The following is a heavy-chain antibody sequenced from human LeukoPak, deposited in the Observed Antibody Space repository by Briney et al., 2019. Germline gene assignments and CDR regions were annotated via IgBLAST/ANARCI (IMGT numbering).Heavy chain of an antibody. CDR3: ARGDYCSSTSCYSDWFDP. Sequence: SETLSLTCTVSGGSISSGSYYWSWIRQPAGKGLEWIGRIYTSGSTNYNPSPKSRVTISVDTSKNQFSLKLSSVTAADTAVYYCARGDYCSSTSCYSDWFDPWGQGTLVTVSS. CDR1: GGSISSGSYY. J-gene: IGHJ5*02. CDR2: IYTSGST. V-gene: IGHV4-61*02. D-gene: IGHD2-2*01.